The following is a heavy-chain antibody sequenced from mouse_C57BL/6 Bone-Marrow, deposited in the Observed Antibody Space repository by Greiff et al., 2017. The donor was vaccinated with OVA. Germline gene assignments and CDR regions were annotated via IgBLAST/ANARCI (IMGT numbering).Heavy chain of an antibody. CDR1: GFTFTDYY. CDR3: AGSLSPYAMDY. J-gene: IGHJ4*01. V-gene: IGHV7-3*01. Sequence: EVKLVESGGGLVQPGGSLSLSCAASGFTFTDYYMSWVRQPPGKALEWLGFIRNKANGYTTEYSASVKGRFTISRDNSQSILYLQMNALMAEDSATYYCAGSLSPYAMDYWGQGTSVTVSS. D-gene: IGHD1-1*01. CDR2: IRNKANGYTT.